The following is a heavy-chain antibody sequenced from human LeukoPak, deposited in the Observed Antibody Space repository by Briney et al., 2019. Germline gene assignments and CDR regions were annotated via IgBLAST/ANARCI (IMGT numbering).Heavy chain of an antibody. CDR2: ISYDVSNQ. D-gene: IGHD1-26*01. CDR1: GFTFSSYT. V-gene: IGHV3-30-3*01. Sequence: GGSLRLSCAASGFTFSSYTMHWVRQAPGKGLDWVAVISYDVSNQYYADSVKGRFTISRDNSQNTLYLQMNSLRSEDTAVYYCARDGGATANPFDYWGQGTLVTVSA. J-gene: IGHJ4*02. CDR3: ARDGGATANPFDY.